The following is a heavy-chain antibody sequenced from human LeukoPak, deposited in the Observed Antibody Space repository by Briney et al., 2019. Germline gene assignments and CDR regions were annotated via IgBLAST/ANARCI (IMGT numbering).Heavy chain of an antibody. Sequence: PSGTLSLTCAVSGGSFSDYFWNWIRQPPGKGLEWIGDINHGGGTNYNPSLKSRATISVDTSKKQFSLNLTSVTAADTAVYYCARGEDGTGDYRPTYFDSWGQGTLVTVSS. D-gene: IGHD4-17*01. V-gene: IGHV4-34*01. CDR3: ARGEDGTGDYRPTYFDS. J-gene: IGHJ4*02. CDR2: INHGGGT. CDR1: GGSFSDYF.